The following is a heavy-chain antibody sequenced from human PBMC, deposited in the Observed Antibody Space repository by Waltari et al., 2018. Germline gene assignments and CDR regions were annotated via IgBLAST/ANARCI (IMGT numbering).Heavy chain of an antibody. Sequence: QVQLVQSGAELKKPGSSVKVSCKASGCTFSSDTIRWVRQAPRQGRGWMGRISPIHGIANYAQKFQGRVTITADKSTSTAYMELSSLRSEDTAVYYCARDRGGNWNGQGDAFDIWGQGTMVTVSS. CDR1: GCTFSSDT. CDR3: ARDRGGNWNGQGDAFDI. V-gene: IGHV1-69*08. CDR2: ISPIHGIA. D-gene: IGHD1-1*01. J-gene: IGHJ3*02.